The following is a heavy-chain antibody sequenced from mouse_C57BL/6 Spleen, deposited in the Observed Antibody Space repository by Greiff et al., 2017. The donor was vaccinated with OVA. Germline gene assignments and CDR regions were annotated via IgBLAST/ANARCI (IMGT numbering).Heavy chain of an antibody. CDR3: ARSYGSLYYAMDY. J-gene: IGHJ4*01. Sequence: VQLQQSGPELVKPGASVKISCKASGYAFSSSWMNWVKQRPGKGLEWIGRIYPGDGDTNYNGKFKGKATLTADKSSSTAYMQLSSLTSEDSAVYFCARSYGSLYYAMDYWGQGNSVTVSS. CDR2: IYPGDGDT. V-gene: IGHV1-82*01. D-gene: IGHD1-1*01. CDR1: GYAFSSSW.